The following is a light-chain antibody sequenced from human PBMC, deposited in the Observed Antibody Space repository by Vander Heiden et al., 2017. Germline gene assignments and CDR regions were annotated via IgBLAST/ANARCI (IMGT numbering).Light chain of an antibody. CDR1: QSVGGNS. Sequence: EIVLTQSPGTLSLSPGERATLSCRASQSVGGNSLAWYQQKRGQAPRLLIYGASRRATGIPDRFSGSGSGTDFSLTISRLEPEDFAVYYCHQDDKSPQTFGQGTEVEIK. V-gene: IGKV3-20*01. CDR3: HQDDKSPQT. CDR2: GAS. J-gene: IGKJ1*01.